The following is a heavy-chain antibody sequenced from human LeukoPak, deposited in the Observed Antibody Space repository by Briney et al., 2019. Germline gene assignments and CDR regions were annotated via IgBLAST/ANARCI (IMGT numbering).Heavy chain of an antibody. J-gene: IGHJ1*01. CDR2: IYYSGST. V-gene: IGHV4-59*08. Sequence: PSETLSLTCSVSGGSIRSYYWSWIRQPPGKGLEWIGYIYYSGSTNYNPSLKSRVTISVDTSKNQFSLKLSSVTAADTAVYYCASIPLYYYDSSGYYLAEYFQHWGQGTLVTVSS. D-gene: IGHD3-22*01. CDR1: GGSIRSYY. CDR3: ASIPLYYYDSSGYYLAEYFQH.